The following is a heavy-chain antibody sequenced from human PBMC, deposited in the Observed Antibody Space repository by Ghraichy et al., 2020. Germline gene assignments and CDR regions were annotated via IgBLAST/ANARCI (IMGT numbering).Heavy chain of an antibody. J-gene: IGHJ4*02. CDR2: IYTSGST. Sequence: SQTLSLTCTVSGGSISSYYWSWIRQPAGKGLEWIGRIYTSGSTNYNPSLKSRVTMSVDTSKNQFSLKLSSVTAADTAVYYCARVFGRGRFLEWLLFDYWGQGTLVTVSS. D-gene: IGHD3-3*01. CDR3: ARVFGRGRFLEWLLFDY. V-gene: IGHV4-4*07. CDR1: GGSISSYY.